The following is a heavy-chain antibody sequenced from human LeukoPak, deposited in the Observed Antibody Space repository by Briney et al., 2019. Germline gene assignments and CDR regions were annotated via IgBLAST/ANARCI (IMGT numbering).Heavy chain of an antibody. CDR2: INPTGGST. Sequence: ASVKVSCKASGYTFTSYYMHWVRQAPGQGLEWMGLINPTGGSTGYAQKFQGRVTMTRDMSTSTDYMELSSLRSEDTAIYYCARDNSVGDNAWWFDPWGQGTLFTVSS. CDR3: ARDNSVGDNAWWFDP. V-gene: IGHV1-46*01. CDR1: GYTFTSYY. D-gene: IGHD1-26*01. J-gene: IGHJ5*02.